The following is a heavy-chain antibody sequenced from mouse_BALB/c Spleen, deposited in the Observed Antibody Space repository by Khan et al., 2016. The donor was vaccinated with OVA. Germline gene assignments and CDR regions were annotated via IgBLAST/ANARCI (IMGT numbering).Heavy chain of an antibody. D-gene: IGHD1-1*02. CDR1: GFTFSDYY. CDR3: ARAGYGGFAY. Sequence: EVELVESGGGLVKPGGSLKLSCAASGFTFSDYYMYWVRQTPEKRLKWVATISDGGTSTYYPDSVKGRFTISRDNAKNDLYLQMSSLKSEDTAMYYCARAGYGGFAYWGQGTLVTVSA. J-gene: IGHJ3*01. CDR2: ISDGGTST. V-gene: IGHV5-4*02.